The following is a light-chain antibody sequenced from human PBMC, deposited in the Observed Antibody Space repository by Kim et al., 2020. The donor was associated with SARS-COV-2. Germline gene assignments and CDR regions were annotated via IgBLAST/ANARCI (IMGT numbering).Light chain of an antibody. CDR1: KLGDKF. CDR2: QDS. CDR3: QAWDSSTWV. J-gene: IGLJ3*02. Sequence: VSPGQTASITCSGDKLGDKFACWYQQKPGQSPVLVIYQDSKRPSGIPERFSGSNSGNTATLTISGTQAMDEADYYCQAWDSSTWVFGGGTQLTVL. V-gene: IGLV3-1*01.